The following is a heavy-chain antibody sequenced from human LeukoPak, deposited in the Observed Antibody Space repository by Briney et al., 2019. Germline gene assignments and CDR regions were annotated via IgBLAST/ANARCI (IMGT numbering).Heavy chain of an antibody. J-gene: IGHJ1*01. Sequence: SETLSLTCTVSGGSISSYYWSWIRQPPGKGLEWIGYIYYSGSTNYNPSLKSRVTISVDTSKNQFSLKLSSVTAADTAVYYCARGDWGIAAAGTFQHWGQGTLVTVSS. CDR2: IYYSGST. V-gene: IGHV4-59*01. CDR3: ARGDWGIAAAGTFQH. D-gene: IGHD6-13*01. CDR1: GGSISSYY.